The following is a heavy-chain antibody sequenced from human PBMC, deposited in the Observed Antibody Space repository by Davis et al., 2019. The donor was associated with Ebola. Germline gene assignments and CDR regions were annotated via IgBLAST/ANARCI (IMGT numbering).Heavy chain of an antibody. D-gene: IGHD3-9*01. V-gene: IGHV1-18*04. CDR1: GYTFTSYG. J-gene: IGHJ4*02. CDR3: ARAPNYDVLTGTSSYYFDY. CDR2: ISGFNTNT. Sequence: ASVKVSCKSSGYTFTSYGLVWVRQAPGLGLEWMGWISGFNTNTNFAQKFQGRVTVSKDTSTNTAYMDLRSLTSDDTAIYYCARAPNYDVLTGTSSYYFDYWGQGTLVT.